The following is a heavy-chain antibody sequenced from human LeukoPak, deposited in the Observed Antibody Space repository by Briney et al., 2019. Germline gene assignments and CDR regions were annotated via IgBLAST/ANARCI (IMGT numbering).Heavy chain of an antibody. CDR1: GSTFSSYW. CDR3: ARDQSYSSSWYYYYYYMDV. CDR2: IKQDGSEK. V-gene: IGHV3-7*01. J-gene: IGHJ6*03. D-gene: IGHD6-13*01. Sequence: PGGSLRLSCAASGSTFSSYWMSWVRQAPGKGLEWVANIKQDGSEKYYVDSVKGRFTISRDNAKNSLYLQMNSLRAEDTAVYYCARDQSYSSSWYYYYYYMDVWGKGTTVTVSS.